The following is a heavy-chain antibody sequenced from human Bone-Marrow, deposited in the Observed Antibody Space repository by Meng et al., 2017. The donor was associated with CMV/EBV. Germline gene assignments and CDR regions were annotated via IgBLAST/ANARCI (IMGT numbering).Heavy chain of an antibody. Sequence: GSLRLSCTVSGGSISSYYWSWIRQPPGKGLEWIGYIYYGGSTKYNPSLKSRVTISVDKSKNQFSLNLTFVTAADTAVYYCSRSGGMDVWGQGNTVTVSS. V-gene: IGHV4-59*01. CDR3: SRSGGMDV. D-gene: IGHD3-10*01. J-gene: IGHJ6*02. CDR1: GGSISSYY. CDR2: IYYGGST.